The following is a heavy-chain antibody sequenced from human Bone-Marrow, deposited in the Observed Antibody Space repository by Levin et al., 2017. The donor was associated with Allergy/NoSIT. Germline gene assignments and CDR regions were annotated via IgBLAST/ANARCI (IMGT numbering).Heavy chain of an antibody. CDR2: IYYSGST. CDR1: GGSISSSSYY. Sequence: SQTLSLTCTVSGGSISSSSYYWGWIRQPPGKGLEWIGSIYYSGSTYYNPSLKSRVTISVDTSKNQFSLKLSSVTAADTAVYYCARRKAAAGSYFDYWGQGTLVTVSS. V-gene: IGHV4-39*01. D-gene: IGHD6-13*01. CDR3: ARRKAAAGSYFDY. J-gene: IGHJ4*02.